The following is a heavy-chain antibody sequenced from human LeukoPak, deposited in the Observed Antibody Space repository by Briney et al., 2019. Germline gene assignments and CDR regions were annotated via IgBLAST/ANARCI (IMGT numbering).Heavy chain of an antibody. Sequence: PGGSLRLSCPVSGFTSSSYWMSWVRQAPGKGLGWVANIKQDGSEKYYVDSVKGRFTISRDNAKNSLYLQMNSLRAEDTAVYYCARAPYCIGGSCRFDYWGQGTLVTVSS. CDR3: ARAPYCIGGSCRFDY. V-gene: IGHV3-7*03. J-gene: IGHJ4*02. CDR1: GFTSSSYW. D-gene: IGHD2-15*01. CDR2: IKQDGSEK.